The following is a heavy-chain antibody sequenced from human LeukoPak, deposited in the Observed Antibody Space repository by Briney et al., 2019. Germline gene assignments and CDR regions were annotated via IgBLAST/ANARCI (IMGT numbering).Heavy chain of an antibody. Sequence: GGTLRPSCAASGFTSRGYAISGVRQAPRKGREWVSAIASVGGTTFSAHSSKVGSTISWDNSKTRVSLQLDRWRPEATAGYSCAKAGLSTGWAYNDYWGQGTLVSVSS. V-gene: IGHV3-23*01. CDR1: GFTSRGYA. D-gene: IGHD6-19*01. CDR3: AKAGLSTGWAYNDY. CDR2: IASVGGTT. J-gene: IGHJ4*02.